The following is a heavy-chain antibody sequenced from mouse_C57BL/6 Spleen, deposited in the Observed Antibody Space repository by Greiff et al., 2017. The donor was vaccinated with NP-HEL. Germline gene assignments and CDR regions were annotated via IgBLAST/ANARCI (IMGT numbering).Heavy chain of an antibody. CDR1: GYAFSSSW. CDR3: AREGDYYGSTYWYFDV. Sequence: QVQLQQSGPELVKPGASVKISCKASGYAFSSSWMNWVKQRPGKGLEWIGRIYPGDGDTNYNGKFQVKATLTADKSSRPAYMQLSSLASEDSAVYFCAREGDYYGSTYWYFDVWGTGTTVTVSS. J-gene: IGHJ1*03. V-gene: IGHV1-82*01. D-gene: IGHD1-1*01. CDR2: IYPGDGDT.